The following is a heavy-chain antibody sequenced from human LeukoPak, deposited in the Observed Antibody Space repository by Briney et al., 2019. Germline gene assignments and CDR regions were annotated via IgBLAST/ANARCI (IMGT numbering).Heavy chain of an antibody. CDR2: IYYSGST. J-gene: IGHJ5*02. V-gene: IGHV4-59*08. Sequence: SETLSLTCTVSGGSISSYYWSWIRQPPGKGLEWFGSIYYSGSTNYNPSLKSRVTISVDTSKTQFSLKLSSVTAADTAVYYCARQRLAYCGGDCYSILGLSPHFDPWGQGTLVTVSS. CDR3: ARQRLAYCGGDCYSILGLSPHFDP. CDR1: GGSISSYY. D-gene: IGHD2-21*02.